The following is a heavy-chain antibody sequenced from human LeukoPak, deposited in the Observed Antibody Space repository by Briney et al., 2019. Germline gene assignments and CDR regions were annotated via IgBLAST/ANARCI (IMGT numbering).Heavy chain of an antibody. J-gene: IGHJ3*02. CDR3: AKDGGSYNLYAFNI. CDR1: GFTFYDYA. V-gene: IGHV3-9*01. CDR2: ISWNSGSI. D-gene: IGHD1-26*01. Sequence: GGSLRLSCAASGFTFYDYAMHWVRPAPGEGLEWGSGISWNSGSIGYADSVKGRFTISRDNAKNSLYLQMNSLRAEDTALYYCAKDGGSYNLYAFNIWGQGTMVTVSS.